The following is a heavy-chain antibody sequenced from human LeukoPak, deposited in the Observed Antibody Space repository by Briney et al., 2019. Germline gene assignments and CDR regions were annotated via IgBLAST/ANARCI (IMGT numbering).Heavy chain of an antibody. CDR2: INPNSGGT. CDR3: ARDYGGDMGFFDY. D-gene: IGHD4-23*01. Sequence: ASVKVSCKASGYTFTSYGITWVRQAPGQGLEWMGWINPNSGGTNYAQKFQGRVTMTRDTSISTAYMELSRLRSDDTAVYYCARDYGGDMGFFDYWGQGTLVTVSP. CDR1: GYTFTSYG. J-gene: IGHJ4*02. V-gene: IGHV1-2*02.